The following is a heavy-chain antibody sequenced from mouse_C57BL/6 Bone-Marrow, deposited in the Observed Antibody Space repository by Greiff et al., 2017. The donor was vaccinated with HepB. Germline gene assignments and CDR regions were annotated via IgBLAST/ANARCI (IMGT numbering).Heavy chain of an antibody. J-gene: IGHJ3*01. Sequence: VQLQQPGAELVKPGASVKLSCKASGYTFTSYWMHWVKQRPGQGLEWIGMIHPNSGSTNYNEKFKSKATLTVDKSSSTAYMQLSSLTSEDSAVYYCARDGAAQATFAYWGQGTLVTVSA. CDR1: GYTFTSYW. D-gene: IGHD3-2*02. CDR2: IHPNSGST. CDR3: ARDGAAQATFAY. V-gene: IGHV1-64*01.